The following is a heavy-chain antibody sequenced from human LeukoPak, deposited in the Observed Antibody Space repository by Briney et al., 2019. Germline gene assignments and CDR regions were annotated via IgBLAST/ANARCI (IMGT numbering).Heavy chain of an antibody. Sequence: WASVKVSCKASGGTFSSYAISWVRQAPGQGLEWMGGIIPIFGTANYAQKFQGRVTITADESTSTAYMELSSLRSEDTAVYYCARVPDIVVVPAAKSYYYYYMDVWGKGTTVTVSS. J-gene: IGHJ6*03. D-gene: IGHD2-2*01. CDR3: ARVPDIVVVPAAKSYYYYYMDV. CDR2: IIPIFGTA. CDR1: GGTFSSYA. V-gene: IGHV1-69*13.